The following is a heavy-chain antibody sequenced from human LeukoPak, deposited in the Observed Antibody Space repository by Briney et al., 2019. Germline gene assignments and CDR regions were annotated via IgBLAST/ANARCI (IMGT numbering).Heavy chain of an antibody. CDR3: ARGRAGQLLFDY. Sequence: SVKVSCKASGGTFSSYAISWLRQAPGQGLEWMGGIIPIFGTANYAQKFQGRVTITADESTSTAYMELSSLRSEDTAVYYCARGRAGQLLFDYWGQGTLVTVSS. D-gene: IGHD2-2*01. CDR1: GGTFSSYA. CDR2: IIPIFGTA. V-gene: IGHV1-69*01. J-gene: IGHJ4*02.